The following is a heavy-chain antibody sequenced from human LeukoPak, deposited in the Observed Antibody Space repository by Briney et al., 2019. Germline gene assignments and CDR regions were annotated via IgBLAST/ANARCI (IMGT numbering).Heavy chain of an antibody. J-gene: IGHJ4*02. Sequence: PSETLSLTCTVSGGSTSSYYWSWIRQPPGKGLEWIGYMSYSGSTNYNPSLKSRVTISVGTSKNQFSLKLNSVTAADTAVYYCARAGDYCFDYWGQGTLVTVSS. CDR3: ARAGDYCFDY. V-gene: IGHV4-59*08. CDR1: GGSTSSYY. D-gene: IGHD7-27*01. CDR2: MSYSGST.